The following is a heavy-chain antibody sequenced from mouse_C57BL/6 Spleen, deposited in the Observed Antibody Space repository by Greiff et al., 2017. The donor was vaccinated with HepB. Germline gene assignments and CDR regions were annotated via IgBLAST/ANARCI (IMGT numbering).Heavy chain of an antibody. Sequence: VHVKQSGGGLVKPGGSLKLSCAASGFTFSDYGMHWVRQAPEKGLEWVAYISSGSSTIYYADTVKGRFTISRGNAKNTLFLQMTSLRSEDTAMYYCARNSSYAMDYWGQGTSVTVSS. CDR3: ARNSSYAMDY. V-gene: IGHV5-17*01. D-gene: IGHD2-1*01. J-gene: IGHJ4*01. CDR2: ISSGSSTI. CDR1: GFTFSDYG.